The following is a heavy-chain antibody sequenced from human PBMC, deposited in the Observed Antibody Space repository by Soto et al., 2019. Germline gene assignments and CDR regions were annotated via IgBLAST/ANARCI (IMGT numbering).Heavy chain of an antibody. V-gene: IGHV3-21*01. J-gene: IGHJ5*02. Sequence: GGYLIVYLAASGFTFSHYCLIWCREAPGKGRQGISSISSSGDYINYADSVKGRFTISRDNAKNSLFLQMNSLRAEDTAVYYCASLLPACSGASCYNWFDPWAQ. CDR3: ASLLPACSGASCYNWFDP. CDR1: GFTFSHYC. D-gene: IGHD2-15*01. CDR2: ISSSGDYI.